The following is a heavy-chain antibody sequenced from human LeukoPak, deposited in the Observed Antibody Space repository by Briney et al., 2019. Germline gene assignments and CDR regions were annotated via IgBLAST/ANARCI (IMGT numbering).Heavy chain of an antibody. V-gene: IGHV1-69*13. D-gene: IGHD3-10*01. CDR3: ATSRIKCRSGSYYNCQDY. Sequence: SVKVSCKASGGTFSTYGISWVRQAPGQGLEWMGGIIPVSDTTNYAQKFQDRATITADEYTNTAYMELSSLRSEDTAVYYCATSRIKCRSGSYYNCQDYWGQGTLVTVSS. CDR2: IIPVSDTT. J-gene: IGHJ4*02. CDR1: GGTFSTYG.